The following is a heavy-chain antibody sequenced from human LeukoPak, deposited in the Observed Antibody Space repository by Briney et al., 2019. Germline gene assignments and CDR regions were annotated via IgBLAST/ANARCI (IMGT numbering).Heavy chain of an antibody. CDR2: ISGSGGST. D-gene: IGHD6-19*01. V-gene: IGHV3-23*01. CDR3: AKVAAVAGRSYYYYYMDV. CDR1: GFTFSRYA. J-gene: IGHJ6*03. Sequence: GGSLRLSCAASGFTFSRYAMSWVRQAPGKGLEWVAAISGSGGSTYYGDSVKGRFTISRDNSKNTLYLQVNSLRVEDPAVYYCAKVAAVAGRSYYYYYMDVWGKGTTVTVSS.